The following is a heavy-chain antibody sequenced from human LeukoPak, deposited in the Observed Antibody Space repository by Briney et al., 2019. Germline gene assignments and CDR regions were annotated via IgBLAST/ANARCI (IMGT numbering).Heavy chain of an antibody. CDR2: ISAYNGNT. CDR3: ARGKSLWFGELFRPLDY. V-gene: IGHV1-18*01. CDR1: GYTFTSYG. Sequence: GASVKVSCKASGYTFTSYGISWVRQAPGQGLEWMGWISAYNGNTNYAQKLQGRVTMTTDTSTSTAYMELRSLGSDDTAVYYCARGKSLWFGELFRPLDYWGQGTLVTVSS. D-gene: IGHD3-10*01. J-gene: IGHJ4*02.